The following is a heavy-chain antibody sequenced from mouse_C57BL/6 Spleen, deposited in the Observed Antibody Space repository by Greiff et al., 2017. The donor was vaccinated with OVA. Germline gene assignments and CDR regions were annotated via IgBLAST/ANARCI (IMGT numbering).Heavy chain of an antibody. Sequence: QVQLQQSGAELVRPGSSVKLSCKASGYTFTSYWMHWVKQRPIQGLEWIGNIDPSDSETHYNQKFKDKATLTVDKSSSTAYMQLSSLTSEDSAVYYCARDDDYDRGFAYWGQGTLVTVSA. CDR2: IDPSDSET. D-gene: IGHD2-4*01. V-gene: IGHV1-52*01. CDR3: ARDDDYDRGFAY. CDR1: GYTFTSYW. J-gene: IGHJ3*01.